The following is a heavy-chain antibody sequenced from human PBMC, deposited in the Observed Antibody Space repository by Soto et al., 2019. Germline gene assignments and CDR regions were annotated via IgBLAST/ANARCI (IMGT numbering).Heavy chain of an antibody. CDR1: GFTFSSYA. Sequence: EVQLLESGGGLVQPGGSLRLSCAASGFTFSSYAMSWVRQAPGKGLEWVSAISVSGDRTYYADSVKGRFTISRDNSKNTLYLQMNSLRADDTAVYYCAKARPTIGTAPIGFDYWGLGTLVTVSS. D-gene: IGHD5-18*01. CDR2: ISVSGDRT. CDR3: AKARPTIGTAPIGFDY. V-gene: IGHV3-23*01. J-gene: IGHJ4*02.